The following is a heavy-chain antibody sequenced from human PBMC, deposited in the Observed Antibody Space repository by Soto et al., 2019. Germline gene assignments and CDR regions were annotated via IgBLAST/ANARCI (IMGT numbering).Heavy chain of an antibody. CDR3: ARDQHFYGSGSYYTIFDY. CDR2: IYYSGRT. V-gene: IGHV4-59*01. CDR1: Y. Sequence: YWTWLRQSPGKGLEWIGHIYYSGRTTYNPSLKSRITISVDTSKSQFSLRLNSVTAADTAVYYCARDQHFYGSGSYYTIFDYWGQGTLVTVSS. D-gene: IGHD3-10*01. J-gene: IGHJ4*02.